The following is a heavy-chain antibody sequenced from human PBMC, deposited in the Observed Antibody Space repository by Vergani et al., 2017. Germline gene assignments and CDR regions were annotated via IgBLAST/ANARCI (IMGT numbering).Heavy chain of an antibody. D-gene: IGHD3-9*01. CDR3: ARTDYDILTGYPAGFDY. Sequence: EVQQVQFGAEVKKPGESLRNSCKGSGYSFTSYWISWVRQMPGKGREWMGRIDPSDSYTNYSPSFQGHVTIAADKSISTAYLQWSSLKASDTAMYYCARTDYDILTGYPAGFDYWGQGTLVTVSS. J-gene: IGHJ4*02. CDR2: IDPSDSYT. V-gene: IGHV5-10-1*03. CDR1: GYSFTSYW.